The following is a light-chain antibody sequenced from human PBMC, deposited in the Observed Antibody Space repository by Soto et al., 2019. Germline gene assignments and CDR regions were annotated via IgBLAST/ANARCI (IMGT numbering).Light chain of an antibody. CDR3: QKYNRAPRT. J-gene: IGKJ1*01. Sequence: DIQMTQSPPSLSASVGDRVTITCRASQGIGKYLAWYQQKPGKVPKLLIYGASTLQSGVPSRFSGSGSGTYFTLTISSLRPEDFATYYCQKYNRAPRTFGPGTRVEIK. V-gene: IGKV1-27*01. CDR1: QGIGKY. CDR2: GAS.